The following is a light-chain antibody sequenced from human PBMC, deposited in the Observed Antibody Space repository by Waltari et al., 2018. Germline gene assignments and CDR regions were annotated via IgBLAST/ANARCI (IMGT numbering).Light chain of an antibody. J-gene: IGLJ3*02. CDR1: SFHIGNNY. CDR3: GTWDSSLNIGV. V-gene: IGLV1-51*01. CDR2: DNN. Sequence: QSVLPQPPSVSAAPGQKVTISCSGTSFHIGNNYVSWYQQLPGTAPKLLIYDNNKRHSRSPDRFSGSKSGTSATLGITGLQTEDEADYYCGTWDSSLNIGVFGGGTKVTVL.